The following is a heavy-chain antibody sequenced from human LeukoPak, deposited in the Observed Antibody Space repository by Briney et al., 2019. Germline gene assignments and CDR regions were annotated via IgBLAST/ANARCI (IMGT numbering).Heavy chain of an antibody. CDR1: GFNFSSYG. CDR2: RWYDGSNK. CDR3: ASPWDYGAH. J-gene: IGHJ4*01. D-gene: IGHD4-17*01. V-gene: IGHV3-33*03. Sequence: PGRSLSLSCAASGFNFSSYGMHWVRQAPGKGLEWVAVRWYDGSNKYYADSVKGRFTISRDNAKNSLYLQMNSLRAEDTAVYYCASPWDYGAHWGQGTLVTVSS.